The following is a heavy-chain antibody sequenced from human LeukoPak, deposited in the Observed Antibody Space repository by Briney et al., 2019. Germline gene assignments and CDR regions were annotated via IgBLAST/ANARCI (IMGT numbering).Heavy chain of an antibody. D-gene: IGHD4-11*01. CDR3: ARVVYSNYGYYYYYMDV. J-gene: IGHJ6*03. V-gene: IGHV1-69*13. Sequence: GASVKVSCKASGGTFSSYAISWVRQAPRQGLEWMGGIIPIFGTANYAQKFQGRVTITADESTSTAYMELSSLRSEDTAVYYCARVVYSNYGYYYYYMDVWGEGTTVTVSS. CDR1: GGTFSSYA. CDR2: IIPIFGTA.